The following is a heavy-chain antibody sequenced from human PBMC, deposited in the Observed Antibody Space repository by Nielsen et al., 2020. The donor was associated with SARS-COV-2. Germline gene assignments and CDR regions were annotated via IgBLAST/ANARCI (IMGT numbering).Heavy chain of an antibody. CDR2: INPNSGGT. V-gene: IGHV1-2*06. CDR3: ARGAVARRNIVLMVYAPFDY. CDR1: GYTFTGYY. J-gene: IGHJ4*02. D-gene: IGHD2-8*01. Sequence: ASVKVSCKASGYTFTGYYMHWVRQAPGQGLEWMGRINPNSGGTNYAQKFQGRVTMTRDTSISTAYMELSRLRSDDTAVYYCARGAVARRNIVLMVYAPFDYWGQGTQVTVSS.